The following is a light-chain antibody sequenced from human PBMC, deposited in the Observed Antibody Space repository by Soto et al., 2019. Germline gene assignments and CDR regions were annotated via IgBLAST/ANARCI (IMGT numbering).Light chain of an antibody. Sequence: EIVLTQSPATLSLSAGDRATLSCRASQSVGIYLAWYQHKPGQAPRLLIYDASNRATGIPGRFSGSGSGTDFTLTISSLEPEDFAVYYCQQRSSWPLSTFGQGTRLEIK. CDR3: QQRSSWPLST. CDR2: DAS. CDR1: QSVGIY. J-gene: IGKJ5*01. V-gene: IGKV3-11*01.